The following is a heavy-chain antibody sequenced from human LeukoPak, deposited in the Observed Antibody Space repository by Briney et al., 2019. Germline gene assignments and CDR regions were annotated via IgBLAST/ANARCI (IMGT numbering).Heavy chain of an antibody. CDR1: GGSISSYY. J-gene: IGHJ4*02. D-gene: IGHD6-13*01. CDR2: IYYSGST. Sequence: SETLSLTCTVSGGSISSYYRSWIRQPPGKGLEWIGYIYYSGSTNYNPSLKSRVTISVDTSKNQFSLKLSSVTAADTAVYYCATYLAAAGRDYFDYWGQGTLVTVSS. CDR3: ATYLAAAGRDYFDY. V-gene: IGHV4-59*01.